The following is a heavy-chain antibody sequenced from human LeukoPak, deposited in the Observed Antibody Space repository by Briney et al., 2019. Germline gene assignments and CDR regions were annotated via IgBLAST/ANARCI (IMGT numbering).Heavy chain of an antibody. Sequence: GASVKVSCKASGGTFSSYAISWVRQAPGQGLEWMGGIIPIFGTANYAQKFQGRVTITADESTSTAYMELSSLRSEDTAVYYCASLGSGYYGRSFDYWGQGTLVTVSS. CDR3: ASLGSGYYGRSFDY. CDR1: GGTFSSYA. V-gene: IGHV1-69*13. CDR2: IIPIFGTA. J-gene: IGHJ4*02. D-gene: IGHD3-3*01.